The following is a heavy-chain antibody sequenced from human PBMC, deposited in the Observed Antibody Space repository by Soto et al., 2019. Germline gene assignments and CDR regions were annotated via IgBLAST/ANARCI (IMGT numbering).Heavy chain of an antibody. D-gene: IGHD2-21*01. V-gene: IGHV3-30*18. CDR1: GFTFSHYG. Sequence: QAGGSLRLSCAASGFTFSHYGMHWVRQAPGKGLEWVAFISFDGSSIEYADSVKGRFSISRDNSRSTLALQMNSLRSEDTAVYYCAKDNPRERRLRWSSLNWLDPWGQGTLVTVSS. CDR2: ISFDGSSI. J-gene: IGHJ5*02. CDR3: AKDNPRERRLRWSSLNWLDP.